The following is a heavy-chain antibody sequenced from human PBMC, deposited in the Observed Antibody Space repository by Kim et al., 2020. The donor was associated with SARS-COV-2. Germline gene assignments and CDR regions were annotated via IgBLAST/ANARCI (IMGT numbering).Heavy chain of an antibody. CDR3: ARDGAHLRFLHVF. CDR2: INQDGSEK. Sequence: GGSLRLSCAASGFPFTTYWMSWVRQAPGKGLEWVANINQDGSEKYYVDSVKGRFTISRDNAKNSVYLQMNSLRAEDTAVYYCARDGAHLRFLHVFWGQGTLVTVSS. J-gene: IGHJ4*02. CDR1: GFPFTTYW. D-gene: IGHD3-3*01. V-gene: IGHV3-7*01.